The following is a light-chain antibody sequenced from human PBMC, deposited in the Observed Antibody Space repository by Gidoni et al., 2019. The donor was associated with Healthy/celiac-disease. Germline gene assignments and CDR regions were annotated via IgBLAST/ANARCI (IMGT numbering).Light chain of an antibody. J-gene: IGLJ2*01. Sequence: SYELSKPPSGSVSPGQTASITCSGAKLGDKYACWYQQTPGQSHLLVIYQDSKRPSGIPVRFSGSISGDTATLTISGTQAMDEADYYCQSWDSSTVVFGGGTKLTVL. CDR3: QSWDSSTVV. CDR2: QDS. CDR1: KLGDKY. V-gene: IGLV3-1*01.